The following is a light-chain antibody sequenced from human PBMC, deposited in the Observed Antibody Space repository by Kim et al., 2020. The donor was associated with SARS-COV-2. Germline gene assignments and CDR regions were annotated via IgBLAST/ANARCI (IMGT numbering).Light chain of an antibody. Sequence: EIVLTQSPGTLSLSPGERATLSCRASQNVSSSYLAWYQQKPGQAPRPLIYGASSRATGIPDRFSGSGSGTDFTLTISRLEPEDFAVYYCQQYGSSPRTFGQGTKLEI. CDR3: QQYGSSPRT. V-gene: IGKV3-20*01. J-gene: IGKJ2*01. CDR2: GAS. CDR1: QNVSSSY.